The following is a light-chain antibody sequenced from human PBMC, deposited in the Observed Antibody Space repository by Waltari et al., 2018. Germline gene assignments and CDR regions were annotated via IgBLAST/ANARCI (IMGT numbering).Light chain of an antibody. Sequence: TCRASQGISNYLNWYQKKPGKAPTLLIYGASSLHSGVPSRFSGSGSGTDFTLTISSLQPEDFATYYCQQTYSFPRTFGQGANVEIK. CDR3: QQTYSFPRT. CDR2: GAS. CDR1: QGISNY. J-gene: IGKJ1*01. V-gene: IGKV1-39*01.